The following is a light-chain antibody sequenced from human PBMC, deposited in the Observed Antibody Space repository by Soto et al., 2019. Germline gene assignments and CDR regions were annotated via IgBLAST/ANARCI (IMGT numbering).Light chain of an antibody. V-gene: IGKV3-20*01. J-gene: IGKJ1*01. CDR1: QSVTSSY. Sequence: EIVLTQSPVTLSLSPGERATLSCRASQSVTSSYLAWYQLKPGQAPRLLIYGASSRATGIPDRFSGSGSGTDFTLTISRLEPEDFAVYYCQQYGSSSWTFGQGTKVDIK. CDR3: QQYGSSSWT. CDR2: GAS.